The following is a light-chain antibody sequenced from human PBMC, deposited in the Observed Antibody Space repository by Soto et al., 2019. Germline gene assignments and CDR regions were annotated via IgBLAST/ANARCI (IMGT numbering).Light chain of an antibody. V-gene: IGKV1-5*01. Sequence: DIQRTQSPSTLSASVGDRVTITCRASQNIERWLAWYQQKPGKAPKLLLYDASSLESGVPSRFSGSGSGTEFTLTISSLQPDDFATYYCQQYNSYSPTFGQGTKVDIK. J-gene: IGKJ1*01. CDR2: DAS. CDR3: QQYNSYSPT. CDR1: QNIERW.